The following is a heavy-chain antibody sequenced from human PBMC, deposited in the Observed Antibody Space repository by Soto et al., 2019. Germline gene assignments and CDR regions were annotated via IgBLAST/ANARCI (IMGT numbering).Heavy chain of an antibody. CDR2: IYYSGST. CDR1: GGSISSGDYY. CDR3: ARGFRLYYYDSSGNDAFDI. J-gene: IGHJ3*02. V-gene: IGHV4-30-4*01. D-gene: IGHD3-22*01. Sequence: SETLSLTCTVSGGSISSGDYYWSWIRQPPGKGLEWIGYIYYSGSTYYNPSLKSRVTISVDTSKNQFSLKLSSVTAADTAVYYCARGFRLYYYDSSGNDAFDIWGQGTMVT.